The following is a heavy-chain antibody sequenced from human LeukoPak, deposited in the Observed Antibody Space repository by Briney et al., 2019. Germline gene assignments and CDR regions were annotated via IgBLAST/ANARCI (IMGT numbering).Heavy chain of an antibody. Sequence: AGGSLRLSCAASGFTFSHFAMNWVRQAPGKGLEWVGRIKSKTAGGTTDYAAPVKGRFTISRDDSKNTLYLQMNSLKTEDTAVYYCTTGYSSSSGGWGQGTLVTVSS. V-gene: IGHV3-15*01. CDR1: GFTFSHFA. CDR3: TTGYSSSSGG. J-gene: IGHJ4*02. D-gene: IGHD6-13*01. CDR2: IKSKTAGGTT.